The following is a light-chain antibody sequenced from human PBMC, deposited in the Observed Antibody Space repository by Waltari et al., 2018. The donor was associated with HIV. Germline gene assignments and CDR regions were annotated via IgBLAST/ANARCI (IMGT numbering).Light chain of an antibody. CDR3: QQTYSSSIT. CDR1: QSIITS. V-gene: IGKV1-39*01. Sequence: DIQMTQSPSSLSASVGDRVTIACRASQSIITSLNWYQQKPGKAPKLLIYAASTLQSGVPSRFSGSGSGTDFTLTIGSLQPEDFATYYCQQTYSSSITFGPGTRLEI. J-gene: IGKJ5*01. CDR2: AAS.